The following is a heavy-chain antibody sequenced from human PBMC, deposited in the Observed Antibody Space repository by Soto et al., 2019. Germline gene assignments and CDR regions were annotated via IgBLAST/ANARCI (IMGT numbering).Heavy chain of an antibody. J-gene: IGHJ4*02. CDR2: IYYSGST. Sequence: QVQLQESGPGLVKPSQTLSLTCTVSGGSIRSGGYYWSWIRQHPGKGLEWIGYIYYSGSTYYNPSLKSRVTISVDTSKNQFSLKLSSVTAADTAVYYCARRRWFGELHYFDDWGQGTLVTGSS. V-gene: IGHV4-31*03. D-gene: IGHD3-10*01. CDR3: ARRRWFGELHYFDD. CDR1: GGSIRSGGYY.